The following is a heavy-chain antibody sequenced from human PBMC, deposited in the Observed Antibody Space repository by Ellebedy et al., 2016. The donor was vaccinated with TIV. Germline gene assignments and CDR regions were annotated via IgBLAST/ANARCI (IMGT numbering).Heavy chain of an antibody. J-gene: IGHJ6*02. CDR2: ISGSGGST. CDR3: AKDPHIVVVPAAIGGGILDV. CDR1: GFTFSSYA. V-gene: IGHV3-23*01. Sequence: GGSLRLXCAASGFTFSSYAMSWVRQAPGKGLEWVSAISGSGGSTYYADSVKGRFTISRDNSKNTLYLQMNSLRAEDTAVYYCAKDPHIVVVPAAIGGGILDVWGQGTTVTVSS. D-gene: IGHD2-2*01.